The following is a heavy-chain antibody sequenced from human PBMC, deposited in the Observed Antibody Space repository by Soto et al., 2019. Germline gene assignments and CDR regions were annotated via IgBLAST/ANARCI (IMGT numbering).Heavy chain of an antibody. CDR3: ATGQYDSSGYYSLAPLDI. Sequence: SVKVSCKASGGTFSSYTISWVRQAPGQGLEWMGGIIPILGIANYAQKFQGRVTITADKSTSTAYMELSSLRSEDTAVYYCATGQYDSSGYYSLAPLDIWGQGTMVTVSS. CDR2: IIPILGIA. V-gene: IGHV1-69*10. D-gene: IGHD3-22*01. J-gene: IGHJ3*02. CDR1: GGTFSSYT.